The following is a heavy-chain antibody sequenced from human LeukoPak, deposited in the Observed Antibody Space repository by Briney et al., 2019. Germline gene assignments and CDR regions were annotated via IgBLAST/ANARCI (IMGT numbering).Heavy chain of an antibody. CDR2: MSSSSSYI. Sequence: GGSLRLSCAAPGFTFSSYSMNWVRQAPGKGLEWVSSMSSSSSYIYYADSVKGRFTISRDNAKNSLYLQMNSLRAEDTAVYYCARANVYCSSTSCYASGGYYGMDIWGQGTTVTVSS. CDR1: GFTFSSYS. D-gene: IGHD2-2*01. CDR3: ARANVYCSSTSCYASGGYYGMDI. J-gene: IGHJ6*02. V-gene: IGHV3-21*01.